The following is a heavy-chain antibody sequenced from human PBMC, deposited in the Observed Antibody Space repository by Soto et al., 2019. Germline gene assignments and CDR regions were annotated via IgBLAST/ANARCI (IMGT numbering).Heavy chain of an antibody. D-gene: IGHD3-16*01. CDR3: ALGELWVHRFDP. V-gene: IGHV1-18*01. J-gene: IGHJ5*02. CDR2: ISAYNGNT. Sequence: APVKASCKASGYTFTSYGISWVRQAPGQGLEWMGWISAYNGNTNYAQKLQGRVTMTTDTSTSTAYMELRSLRSDDTAVYYCALGELWVHRFDPWGQGTLVTVSS. CDR1: GYTFTSYG.